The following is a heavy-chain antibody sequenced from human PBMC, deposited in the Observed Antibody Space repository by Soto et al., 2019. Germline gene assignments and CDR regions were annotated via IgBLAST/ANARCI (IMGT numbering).Heavy chain of an antibody. CDR1: GFTSSNHA. V-gene: IGHV3-23*01. CDR2: ISGSGGTP. Sequence: GSLRLSFAASGFTSSNHAMSWVRQAPGKGLEWVSGISGSGGTPYYADSVKGRFTISRDNSKNTLHLQMNSLRAEDTAVYYCAKMANGVCCSAFGPWGQGTLVTVSS. D-gene: IGHD2-8*01. J-gene: IGHJ5*02. CDR3: AKMANGVCCSAFGP.